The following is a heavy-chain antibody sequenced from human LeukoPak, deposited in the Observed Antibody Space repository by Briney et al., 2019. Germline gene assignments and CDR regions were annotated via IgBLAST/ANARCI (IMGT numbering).Heavy chain of an antibody. Sequence: GGSLRLSCAASGFTFSSYWMHWVRQAPGKGLVWVSLINTDGSSTSYADSVKGRFTISRDNAKNTLYLQMNSLRAEDTAVYYCARAPFLDSSGYYSLGYWGQGTLVTVSS. D-gene: IGHD3-22*01. CDR1: GFTFSSYW. V-gene: IGHV3-74*01. CDR2: INTDGSST. CDR3: ARAPFLDSSGYYSLGY. J-gene: IGHJ4*02.